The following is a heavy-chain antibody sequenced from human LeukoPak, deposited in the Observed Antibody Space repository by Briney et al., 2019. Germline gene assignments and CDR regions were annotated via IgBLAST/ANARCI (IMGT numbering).Heavy chain of an antibody. CDR2: ISSSGSTI. J-gene: IGHJ3*02. V-gene: IGHV3-11*01. Sequence: GGSLRLSCAASGFTFSDYYMSWIRQAPGKGLEWVSYISSSGSTIYYADSVKGRFTISRDNSKNTLYLQMNSLRAEDTAVYYCAKDEDAIANNAFDIWGQGTMVTVSS. CDR3: AKDEDAIANNAFDI. D-gene: IGHD2-8*01. CDR1: GFTFSDYY.